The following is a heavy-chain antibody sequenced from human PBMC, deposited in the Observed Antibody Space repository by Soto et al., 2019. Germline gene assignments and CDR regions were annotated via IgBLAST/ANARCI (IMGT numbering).Heavy chain of an antibody. D-gene: IGHD2-21*02. CDR2: IYYSGST. V-gene: IGHV4-31*03. J-gene: IGHJ6*02. CDR1: GGSISSGGYY. Sequence: QVQLQESGPGLVKPSQTLSLTCTVSGGSISSGGYYWSWIRQHPVKCLEWIGYIYYSGSTYYNPSLKSRVTISVDTSKNQFSLKLSSVTAADTAVYYCARVCGGDCHYGMDVWGQGTTVTVSS. CDR3: ARVCGGDCHYGMDV.